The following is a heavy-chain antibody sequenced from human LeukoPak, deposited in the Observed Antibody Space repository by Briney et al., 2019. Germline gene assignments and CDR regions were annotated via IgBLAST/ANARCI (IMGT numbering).Heavy chain of an antibody. D-gene: IGHD6-13*01. J-gene: IGHJ4*02. V-gene: IGHV4-34*01. CDR3: AGGRAAAAPGAVVVGYYFDY. CDR2: INHSVST. CDR1: AGSFSGYY. Sequence: SETMSLTCAVYAGSFSGYYWSWIRQPPGKLLEWIGEINHSVSTKYKPSLKSRVTISVDTSKNQFSLKLRSVTAADTAVYYCAGGRAAAAPGAVVVGYYFDYWGQGTLVTVSS.